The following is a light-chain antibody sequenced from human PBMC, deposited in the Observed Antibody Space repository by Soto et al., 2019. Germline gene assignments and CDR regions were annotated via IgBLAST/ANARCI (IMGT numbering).Light chain of an antibody. CDR3: CSYAGSDSVV. J-gene: IGLJ2*01. Sequence: QSALTQPASVSGSPGQSITISCTGTSSDVGSYNLVSWYQQHPGIVPKLMIYEGDKRPSGVSNRFSGSKSGRTASLTISGLQAEDEADYYCCSYAGSDSVVFGGGTKLTVL. V-gene: IGLV2-23*01. CDR1: SSDVGSYNL. CDR2: EGD.